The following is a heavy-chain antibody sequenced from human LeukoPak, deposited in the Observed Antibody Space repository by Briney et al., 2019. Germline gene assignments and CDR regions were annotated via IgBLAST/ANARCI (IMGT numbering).Heavy chain of an antibody. J-gene: IGHJ4*02. CDR1: GFTFSSYS. Sequence: GGSLRLSCAASGFTFSSYSMNWVRQAPGKGLEWVSYISSSSSTIYYADSVKGRFTISRDNAKNSLYLQMNSLRAEDTAVYYCAREKSSGYVVYWGQGTLVTVSS. CDR3: AREKSSGYVVY. V-gene: IGHV3-48*04. CDR2: ISSSSSTI. D-gene: IGHD3-22*01.